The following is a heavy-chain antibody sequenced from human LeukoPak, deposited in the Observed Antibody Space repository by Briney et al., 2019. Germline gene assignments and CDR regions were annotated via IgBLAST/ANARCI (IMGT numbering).Heavy chain of an antibody. CDR2: IWYDGSNK. CDR3: AKDRPNYYGSNGHYYKLNGDC. Sequence: PGGSLRLSCAASGFTFSSYGMHWVRQAPGKGLEWVAVIWYDGSNKYYADSVKGRFTISRDNSKNTLYLQMNSLRAEDTAVYYCAKDRPNYYGSNGHYYKLNGDCWGQGTLVTVSS. CDR1: GFTFSSYG. V-gene: IGHV3-33*06. D-gene: IGHD3-22*01. J-gene: IGHJ4*02.